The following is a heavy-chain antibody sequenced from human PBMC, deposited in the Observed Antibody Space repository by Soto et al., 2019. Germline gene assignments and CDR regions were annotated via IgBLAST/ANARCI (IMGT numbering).Heavy chain of an antibody. V-gene: IGHV6-1*01. D-gene: IGHD5-12*01. CDR2: TYYRSKWYN. Sequence: PSPTRSLTCDISGDSVSSNSASWNWIRQSPSRGLEWLGRTYYRSKWYNDYAVSVKSRITINLDTSKNQFSLQLNSVTPEDAAVYYCARGYSGDIDYWGQGTLVTVSS. CDR1: GDSVSSNSAS. J-gene: IGHJ4*02. CDR3: ARGYSGDIDY.